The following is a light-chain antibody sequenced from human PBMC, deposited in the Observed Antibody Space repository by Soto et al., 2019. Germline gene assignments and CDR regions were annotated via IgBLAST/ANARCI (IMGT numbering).Light chain of an antibody. J-gene: IGLJ1*01. CDR1: SSDVGSYNL. CDR3: CSYAGTNTFV. V-gene: IGLV2-23*01. CDR2: EGN. Sequence: QSALTQPASVSGSPGQSITISCTGTSSDVGSYNLVSWYQQHPGKAPKLMIYEGNKRPSGVSNRFSGSKSANTASLTISGLQTEDGADYYCCSYAGTNTFVFGTGTNLTVL.